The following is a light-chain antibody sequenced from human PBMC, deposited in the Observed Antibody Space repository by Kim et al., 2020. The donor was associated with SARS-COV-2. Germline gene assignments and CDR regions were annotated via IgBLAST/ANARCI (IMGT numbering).Light chain of an antibody. CDR1: KGVSSNY. J-gene: IGKJ1*01. Sequence: RSSAGHKGVSSNYLAWYQQTPGQAPRLIMSAASSGATGIHDRFSGRGSEKDFTLTISRLEAEDVAVYYWQQYDTSRTFGQGTKVDIK. CDR3: QQYDTSRT. CDR2: AAS. V-gene: IGKV3D-20*01.